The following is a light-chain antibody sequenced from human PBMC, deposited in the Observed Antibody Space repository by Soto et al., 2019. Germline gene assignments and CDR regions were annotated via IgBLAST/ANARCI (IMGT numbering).Light chain of an antibody. V-gene: IGLV2-23*01. Sequence: QSALTQPASVSGSPGQSITISCTGSDVATYNLVSWYQQHPGKAPKFMIYEGTKRPSGVSNRFSGSKSGDTASLTISGLQAEDEADYYCCAYAGGGTVVFGGGTKVTVL. J-gene: IGLJ2*01. CDR3: CAYAGGGTVV. CDR2: EGT. CDR1: DVATYNL.